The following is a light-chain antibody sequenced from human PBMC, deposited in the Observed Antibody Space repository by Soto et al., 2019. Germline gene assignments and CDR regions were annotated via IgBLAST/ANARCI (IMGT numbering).Light chain of an antibody. CDR3: LQASIFPPT. CDR2: TAS. CDR1: HGIAGR. V-gene: IGKV1-12*01. Sequence: IQMTQSPSSLSASVGDRVTITCRASHGIAGRLAWYQQKPGKAPKLLIYTASTLYGGVPSRFSGSGSGADFLLTINSLQAEDFATYYCLQASIFPPTFGQGTKVEIK. J-gene: IGKJ1*01.